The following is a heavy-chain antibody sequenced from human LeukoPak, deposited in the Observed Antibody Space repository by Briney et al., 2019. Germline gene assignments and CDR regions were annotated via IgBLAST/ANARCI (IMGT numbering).Heavy chain of an antibody. D-gene: IGHD4-17*01. V-gene: IGHV3-48*03. CDR2: ISGSGNTI. CDR3: ARGRNGAAFDI. Sequence: GGSLRLSCAASGFTFDDSVMSWVRQAPGKGLEWVSYISGSGNTIYYADSVKGRFTISRDNAKNSLYLQMNSLRAGDTAVYYCARGRNGAAFDIWGQGTMVTVSS. J-gene: IGHJ3*02. CDR1: GFTFDDSV.